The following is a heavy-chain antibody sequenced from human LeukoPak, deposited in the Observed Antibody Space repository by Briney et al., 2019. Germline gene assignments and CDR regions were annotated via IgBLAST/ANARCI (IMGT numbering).Heavy chain of an antibody. V-gene: IGHV4-31*03. CDR2: IYYSGST. CDR3: ARVAAAGTFDYYYGMDV. CDR1: GGSISSGGYY. J-gene: IGHJ6*02. D-gene: IGHD6-13*01. Sequence: PSETLSLTCTVSGGSISSGGYYWSWIRQHPGKGLEWIGYIYYSGSTYYNPSLKSRVTISVDTSKNQFSLKLSSVTAADTAAYYCARVAAAGTFDYYYGMDVWGQGTTVTVSS.